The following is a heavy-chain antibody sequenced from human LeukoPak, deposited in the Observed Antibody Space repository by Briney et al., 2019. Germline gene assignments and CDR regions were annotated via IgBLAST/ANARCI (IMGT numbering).Heavy chain of an antibody. CDR3: ARDPAYSNYGWFDP. CDR1: GFTFSSYE. D-gene: IGHD4-11*01. CDR2: ISSSGSTI. V-gene: IGHV3-48*03. J-gene: IGHJ5*02. Sequence: PGGSPRLSCAASGFTFSSYEMNWVRQAPGKGLEWVSYISSSGSTIYYADSVKGRFTISRDNAKNSLYLQMNSLRAEDTAVYYCARDPAYSNYGWFDPWGQGTLVTVSS.